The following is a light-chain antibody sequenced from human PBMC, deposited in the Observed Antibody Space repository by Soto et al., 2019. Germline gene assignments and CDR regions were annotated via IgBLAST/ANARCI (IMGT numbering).Light chain of an antibody. CDR2: GAS. V-gene: IGKV3-20*01. Sequence: EIVLTQSPGTLSLSPGERATLSCRARQSVSSSYLAWYQQKPGQAPRLLIYGASSRATGIPDRFSGSGSGTDFTLNISRLEPEDFAVYYCQQYGSSPLGSFGQGTKVEIK. CDR3: QQYGSSPLGS. J-gene: IGKJ1*01. CDR1: QSVSSSY.